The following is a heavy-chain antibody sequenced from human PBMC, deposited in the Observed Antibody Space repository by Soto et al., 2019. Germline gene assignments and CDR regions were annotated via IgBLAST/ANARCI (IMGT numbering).Heavy chain of an antibody. CDR2: IYYSGST. Sequence: SETLSLTXTVSGGSISSGDYYWSWIRQPPGKGLEWIGYIYYSGSTYYNPSLKSRVTISVDTSKNQFSLKLSSVTAADTAVYYCATIRIWSGYPRFDYWGQGTLVTVSS. CDR1: GGSISSGDYY. D-gene: IGHD3-3*01. V-gene: IGHV4-30-4*01. J-gene: IGHJ4*02. CDR3: ATIRIWSGYPRFDY.